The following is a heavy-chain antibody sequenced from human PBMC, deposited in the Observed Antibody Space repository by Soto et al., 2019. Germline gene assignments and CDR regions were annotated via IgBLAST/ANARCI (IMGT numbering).Heavy chain of an antibody. J-gene: IGHJ6*02. V-gene: IGHV4-30-2*05. Sequence: NPSETLSLTCAVSGGTISSGGYSWSWIWQPPGKGLEWIGYIYHSGSTYYNPSLKSRVTISVDTSKNQFSLKLSSVTAADTAVYYCARDLRGGWNYLTGVYYYYGMDVWGQGTTVTVS. CDR2: IYHSGST. CDR1: GGTISSGGYS. CDR3: ARDLRGGWNYLTGVYYYYGMDV. D-gene: IGHD1-7*01.